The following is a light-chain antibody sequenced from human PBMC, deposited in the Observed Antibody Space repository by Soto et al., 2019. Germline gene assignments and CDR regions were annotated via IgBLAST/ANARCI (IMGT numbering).Light chain of an antibody. CDR3: VSFAGGTYV. CDR2: EVS. Sequence: QSVLTQPPSASGSPGQSVTISCTGTSSDVGGYNLVSWYQQHPGKAPKLMIYEVSKRPSGVPDRFSGSKSGNTASLTVSGLQAEDEADYYCVSFAGGTYVFGTGTKLTVL. CDR1: SSDVGGYNL. V-gene: IGLV2-8*01. J-gene: IGLJ1*01.